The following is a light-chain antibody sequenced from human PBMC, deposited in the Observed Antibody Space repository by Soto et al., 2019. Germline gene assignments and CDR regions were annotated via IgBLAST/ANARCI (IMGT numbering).Light chain of an antibody. CDR2: EVS. J-gene: IGLJ1*01. CDR1: SSDVGGYNY. V-gene: IGLV2-8*01. CDR3: SSYAGSNNFD. Sequence: QSALTQPPSASGSPGQSVTISCTGTSSDVGGYNYVSWYQQHPGKAPKLMIYEVSERPSGVPDRFSGSKSSNTASLTVSGLQAEDEADYYCSSYAGSNNFDFGTGTKLTVL.